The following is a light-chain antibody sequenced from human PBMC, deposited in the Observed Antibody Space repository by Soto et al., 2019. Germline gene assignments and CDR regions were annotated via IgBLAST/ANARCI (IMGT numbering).Light chain of an antibody. Sequence: DLQMTQSPDSLAVSLGERATINCKSSQSVLYSSNNKNYLAWYQQKPGQPPKLLIYWASTRESGVPDRFSGSGSGTDFTLTISSLQAEDVAVYYCQQCYTTPRTFGQGTKVDIK. CDR1: QSVLYSSNNKNY. J-gene: IGKJ1*01. V-gene: IGKV4-1*01. CDR2: WAS. CDR3: QQCYTTPRT.